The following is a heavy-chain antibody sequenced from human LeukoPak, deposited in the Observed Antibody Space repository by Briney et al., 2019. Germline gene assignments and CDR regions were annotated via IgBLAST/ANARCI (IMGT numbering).Heavy chain of an antibody. J-gene: IGHJ6*04. CDR2: ISWDGGST. CDR1: GFTFDDYA. D-gene: IGHD3-16*01. Sequence: GGSLRLSCAASGFTFDDYAMHWVRQAPGKGLEWVSHISWDGGSTYYADSVKGRFTISRDNSKNSLYLQMNSLRAEDTALYYCAKDFAAEYVWGSYSYGYYGMDVWGKGTTVTVSS. CDR3: AKDFAAEYVWGSYSYGYYGMDV. V-gene: IGHV3-43D*04.